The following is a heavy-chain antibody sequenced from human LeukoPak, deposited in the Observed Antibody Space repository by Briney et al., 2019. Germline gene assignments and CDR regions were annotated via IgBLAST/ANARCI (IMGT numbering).Heavy chain of an antibody. Sequence: ASVKVSCKASGYTFTSYFMHWVRQAPGQGLEWMGIINPSGGSTSYAQKFQGRVTMTRDTSTSTVYMELSGLRSEDTAVYYCARTAGRPFDYWGQGTLVTVSS. D-gene: IGHD6-6*01. CDR3: ARTAGRPFDY. CDR2: INPSGGST. J-gene: IGHJ4*02. CDR1: GYTFTSYF. V-gene: IGHV1-46*01.